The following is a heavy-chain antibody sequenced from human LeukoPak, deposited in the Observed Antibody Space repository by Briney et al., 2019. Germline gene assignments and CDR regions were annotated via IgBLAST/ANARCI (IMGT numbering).Heavy chain of an antibody. Sequence: PGGSLRLSCGASGFTFSAYFMHWVRQAPGKGLEWVAVIASDGSHTFYVESVKGRFTISRDNSKNTLYLQMNSLRAEDTAVYFCARERQDTIVHSGAFDIWGQGTMVNVSS. D-gene: IGHD3-10*01. CDR3: ARERQDTIVHSGAFDI. CDR2: IASDGSHT. J-gene: IGHJ3*02. V-gene: IGHV3-30-3*01. CDR1: GFTFSAYF.